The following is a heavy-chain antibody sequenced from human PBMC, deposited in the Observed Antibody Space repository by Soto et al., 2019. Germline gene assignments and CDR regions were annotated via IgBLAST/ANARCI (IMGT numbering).Heavy chain of an antibody. CDR1: GGSFSGYY. V-gene: IGHV4-34*01. CDR3: ARITWIQLWSIDY. J-gene: IGHJ4*02. D-gene: IGHD5-18*01. Sequence: QVQLQQWGAGLLKPSETLSLTCAVYGGSFSGYYWSWIRQPPGKGLEWSGEINHSGSTNYNPSLKSRVTISVDTSKNQFSLKQSSVTAADTAVYYCARITWIQLWSIDYWGQGTLVTVSS. CDR2: INHSGST.